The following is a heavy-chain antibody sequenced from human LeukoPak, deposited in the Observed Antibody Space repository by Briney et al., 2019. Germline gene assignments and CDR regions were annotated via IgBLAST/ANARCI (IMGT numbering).Heavy chain of an antibody. CDR1: GGSISSSSYY. D-gene: IGHD3-22*01. CDR2: IYYSGST. J-gene: IGHJ6*03. Sequence: NPSETLSLTCTVSGGSISSSSYYWGWIRQPPGKGLEWIGSIYYSGSTYYNPSLKSRVTISVDTSKNQFSLKLSSVTAADTAVYYCARESRYYDRGYYYYYMDVWGKGTTVTVSS. CDR3: ARESRYYDRGYYYYYMDV. V-gene: IGHV4-39*07.